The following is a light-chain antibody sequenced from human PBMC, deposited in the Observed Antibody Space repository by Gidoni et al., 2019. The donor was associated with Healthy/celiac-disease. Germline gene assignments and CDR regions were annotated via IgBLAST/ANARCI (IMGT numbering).Light chain of an antibody. J-gene: IGKJ2*03. CDR1: QNVSSN. Sequence: EIVMTQSPDTLSVSPGGRATLSCRASQNVSSNLAWYQQKPGQAPRLLIYGASTRATCIPARFSGSGSGTEFTLTISSLQSEDFAVYFCQQYNNWSPEYSFGQXTKLEIK. V-gene: IGKV3-15*01. CDR3: QQYNNWSPEYS. CDR2: GAS.